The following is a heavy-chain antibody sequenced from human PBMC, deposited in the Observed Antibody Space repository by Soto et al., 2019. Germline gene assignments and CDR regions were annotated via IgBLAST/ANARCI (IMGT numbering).Heavy chain of an antibody. Sequence: QLQLQESGPGLVKPSETLSLTCAVSGVSIHNSHSFWGWIRQSPGKGLEFIGSVYYSGGPYYNPSLKSRVTISVDTSKNHFSLRVNSVTAADTAVYYCGRVVEGATRHTDFDSWGQGTLVTVSS. CDR2: VYYSGGP. J-gene: IGHJ5*01. V-gene: IGHV4-39*02. CDR3: GRVVEGATRHTDFDS. D-gene: IGHD2-15*01. CDR1: GVSIHNSHSF.